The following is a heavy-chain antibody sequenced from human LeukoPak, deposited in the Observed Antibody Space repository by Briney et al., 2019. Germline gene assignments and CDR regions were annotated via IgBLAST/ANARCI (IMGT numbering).Heavy chain of an antibody. CDR2: INHSGST. J-gene: IGHJ5*02. CDR1: GGSFSGYY. Sequence: PSETLSLTCAVYGGSFSGYYWSWIRQPPGKGLEWIGEINHSGSTNYTPSLKGRVTISVDTSKNQFSLKLSSVTAADTAVYYCARGSAVVVVAGWFAPWGQGTLVTVSS. V-gene: IGHV4-34*01. D-gene: IGHD2-15*01. CDR3: ARGSAVVVVAGWFAP.